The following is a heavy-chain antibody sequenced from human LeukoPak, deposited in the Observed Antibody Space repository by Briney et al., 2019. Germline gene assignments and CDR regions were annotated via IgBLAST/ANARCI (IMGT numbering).Heavy chain of an antibody. CDR3: ARDALWPYSSSSSRVLDY. CDR2: ISAYNGNT. D-gene: IGHD6-6*01. Sequence: ASVKVSCKASGYTFINYGISWVRQAPGQGLEWMGWISAYNGNTNYAQKLQGRVTMTTDTSTSTAYMELRSLRSDDTAVYYCARDALWPYSSSSSRVLDYWGQGTLVTVSS. CDR1: GYTFINYG. J-gene: IGHJ4*02. V-gene: IGHV1-18*01.